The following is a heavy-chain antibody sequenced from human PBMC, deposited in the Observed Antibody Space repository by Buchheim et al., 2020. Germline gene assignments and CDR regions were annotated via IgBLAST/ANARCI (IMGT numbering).Heavy chain of an antibody. V-gene: IGHV3-48*01. CDR1: GFTFSSYS. CDR2: ISSSSSTI. CDR3: ARDGSSSSSKYYYGMDV. J-gene: IGHJ6*02. D-gene: IGHD6-6*01. Sequence: EVQLVESGGGLVQPGGSLRLSCAASGFTFSSYSMNWVRQAPGKGLEWVSYISSSSSTIYYADSVKGRFTISRDNATHSLYLQMNSLRAEDTAVYYCARDGSSSSSKYYYGMDVWGQGTT.